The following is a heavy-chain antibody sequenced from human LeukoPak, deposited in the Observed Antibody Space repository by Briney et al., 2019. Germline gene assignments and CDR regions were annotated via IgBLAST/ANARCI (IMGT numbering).Heavy chain of an antibody. J-gene: IGHJ4*02. D-gene: IGHD4-23*01. CDR1: GGTFISYA. V-gene: IGHV1-69*13. CDR3: ARGWLAQTMVVTPYNY. Sequence: SVKVSCKASGGTFISYAINWVRQAPGQGLEWMGGIIPIFGTANYAQKFQDRVTITAVESMSTAYMELSSLRSEDTAVYYCARGWLAQTMVVTPYNYWGQGTLVTVSS. CDR2: IIPIFGTA.